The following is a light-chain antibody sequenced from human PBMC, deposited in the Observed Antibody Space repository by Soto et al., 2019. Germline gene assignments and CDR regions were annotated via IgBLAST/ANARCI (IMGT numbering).Light chain of an antibody. CDR3: QQSNSYPLT. CDR1: QGISSA. V-gene: IGKV1-13*02. J-gene: IGKJ4*01. CDR2: DPA. Sequence: AIQLTQSPSSLSASVGDRVTITCRASQGISSALAWYQQKPGKAPKLLIYDPASMESGVPTRFRGRGSRTDFTLIIRSRQPEDFAPYYCQQSNSYPLTFGWWTQVETK.